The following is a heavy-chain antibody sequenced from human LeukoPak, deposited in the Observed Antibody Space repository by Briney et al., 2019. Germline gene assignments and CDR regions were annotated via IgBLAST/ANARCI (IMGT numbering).Heavy chain of an antibody. Sequence: SETLSLTCAVYGGSFSGYYWSWIRQPPGKGLEWIGEINHSGSTNYNLSLKSRVTISVDTSKKQFSLKLSSVTAADTAVYYCARGLSAVVYWGQGTLVTVSS. CDR2: INHSGST. CDR3: ARGLSAVVY. D-gene: IGHD3-16*02. J-gene: IGHJ4*02. CDR1: GGSFSGYY. V-gene: IGHV4-34*01.